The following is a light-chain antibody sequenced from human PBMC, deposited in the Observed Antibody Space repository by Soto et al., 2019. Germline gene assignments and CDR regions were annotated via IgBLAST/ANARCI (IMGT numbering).Light chain of an antibody. CDR1: QSVSTF. CDR2: DAS. CDR3: QQRSDWRYT. Sequence: EIALTQSTATLSLSPGERASLSFRASQSVSTFLAWYQQKPGQAPRLLIYDASKRATGIPARFSGSGSETDFTLTISSLEPEDFAVYYCQQRSDWRYTFGQGTKLEIK. J-gene: IGKJ2*01. V-gene: IGKV3-11*01.